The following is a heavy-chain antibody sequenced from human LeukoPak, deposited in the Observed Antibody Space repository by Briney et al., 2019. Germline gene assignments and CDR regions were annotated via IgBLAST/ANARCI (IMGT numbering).Heavy chain of an antibody. D-gene: IGHD6-6*01. J-gene: IGHJ6*02. V-gene: IGHV3-11*01. CDR1: GFSFSTYY. CDR3: TSNMAANYHYFYGIDV. Sequence: GGSLRFSCAASGFSFSTYYMAWIRQAPGKGLEWVAFISSSTTSTYYADSVKGRFTVSRDNAKNSLSLQMSSLGVEDTGVYYCTSNMAANYHYFYGIDVWGQGTTVTVSS. CDR2: ISSSTTST.